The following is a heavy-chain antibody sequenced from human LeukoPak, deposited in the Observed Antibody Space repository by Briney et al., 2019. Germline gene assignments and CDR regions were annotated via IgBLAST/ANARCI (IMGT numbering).Heavy chain of an antibody. D-gene: IGHD4-23*01. Sequence: PGGSLRLSCAASGVTFSSYAMSWVRQAPGKGLECVSAISGSGGSTYYADSLKGRFTISRDNSKTTLYLQMNRLRAQDTATYYVARLRGCNSRDDYWGQGTLVTVYS. CDR1: GVTFSSYA. V-gene: IGHV3-23*01. CDR2: ISGSGGST. CDR3: ARLRGCNSRDDY. J-gene: IGHJ4*02.